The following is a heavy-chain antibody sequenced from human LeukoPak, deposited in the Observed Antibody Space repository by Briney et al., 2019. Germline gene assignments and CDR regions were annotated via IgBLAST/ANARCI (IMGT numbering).Heavy chain of an antibody. V-gene: IGHV1-2*02. CDR3: ARSKESWFGELLSPSYAFDI. J-gene: IGHJ3*02. Sequence: ASVKVSCKASGYTFTGYYMHWVRQAPGQGLEWMGWINPNSGGTNYAQKFQGRVTMTRDTSISTAYMELSRLRSDDTAVYYCARSKESWFGELLSPSYAFDIWGQGTMVTVSS. D-gene: IGHD3-10*01. CDR2: INPNSGGT. CDR1: GYTFTGYY.